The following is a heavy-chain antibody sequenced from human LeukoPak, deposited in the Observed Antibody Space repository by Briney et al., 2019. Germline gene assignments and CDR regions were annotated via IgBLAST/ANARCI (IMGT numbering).Heavy chain of an antibody. J-gene: IGHJ4*02. V-gene: IGHV3-7*01. D-gene: IGHD3-3*01. Sequence: GGSLRLSCAASGFTFSSYWMSWVRQAPGKGLEGVANIKQDGSEKYYVDSVKGRFTISRDNAKNSLYLQMNSLRAEDAAMYYCARDGELLRPVLYYFDYWGQGTLVTVSS. CDR1: GFTFSSYW. CDR2: IKQDGSEK. CDR3: ARDGELLRPVLYYFDY.